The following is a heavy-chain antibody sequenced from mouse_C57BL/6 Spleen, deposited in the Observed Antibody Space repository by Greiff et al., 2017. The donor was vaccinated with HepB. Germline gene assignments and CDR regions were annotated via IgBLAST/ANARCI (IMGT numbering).Heavy chain of an antibody. CDR3: ARTYYYGSSSYAMDY. V-gene: IGHV5-17*01. CDR1: GFTFSDYG. CDR2: ISSGSSTI. Sequence: DVQLVESGGGLVKPGGSLKLSCAASGFTFSDYGMHWVRQAPEKGLEWVAYISSGSSTIYYADTVKGRFTISRDNAKNTLFLQMTSLRSEDTAMYYCARTYYYGSSSYAMDYWGQGTSVTVSS. J-gene: IGHJ4*01. D-gene: IGHD1-1*01.